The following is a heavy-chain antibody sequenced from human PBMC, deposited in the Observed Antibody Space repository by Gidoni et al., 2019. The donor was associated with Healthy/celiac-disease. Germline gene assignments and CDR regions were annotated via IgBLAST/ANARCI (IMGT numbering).Heavy chain of an antibody. J-gene: IGHJ4*02. D-gene: IGHD3-16*02. V-gene: IGHV3-33*01. Sequence: QVQLVESGGGVVQPGRSLRLSCAASGFTFSSYGMHWVRQAPGKGLEWVAVIWYDGSNKYYADSVKGRFTISRDNSKNTLYLQMNSLRAEDTAVYYCARDRTITFGGVILWGQGTLVTVSS. CDR3: ARDRTITFGGVIL. CDR1: GFTFSSYG. CDR2: IWYDGSNK.